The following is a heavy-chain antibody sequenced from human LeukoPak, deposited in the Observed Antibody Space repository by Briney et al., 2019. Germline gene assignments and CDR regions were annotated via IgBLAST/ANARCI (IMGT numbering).Heavy chain of an antibody. J-gene: IGHJ4*02. D-gene: IGHD1-1*01. CDR2: ITGSGDTT. CDR3: AKAFQPTGHYFDY. CDR1: GFTFSTYW. V-gene: IGHV3-23*01. Sequence: LAGGSLRLSCAASGFTFSTYWMTWVRQAPGKGLEWVSAITGSGDTTYYADSVMGRFTISRDNSKNTLYLQMSSLRAEDTAIYYCAKAFQPTGHYFDYWGQGILVTVSS.